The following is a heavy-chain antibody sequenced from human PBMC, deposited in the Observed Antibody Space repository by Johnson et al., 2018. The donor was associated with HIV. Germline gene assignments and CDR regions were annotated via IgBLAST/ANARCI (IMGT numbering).Heavy chain of an antibody. CDR3: ARDWVIGDAFDI. D-gene: IGHD2-21*01. J-gene: IGHJ3*02. CDR1: GFTFRSYA. CDR2: ISYDGSNK. Sequence: QVQLVESGGGVVQPGRSLRLSCAASGFTFRSYAMHWVRQAPGKGLEWVAVISYDGSNKYYADSVKGRFTISRDNSKNSLYLQMNSLRAEDTAVYYCARDWVIGDAFDIWGQGTKVTVSS. V-gene: IGHV3-30*04.